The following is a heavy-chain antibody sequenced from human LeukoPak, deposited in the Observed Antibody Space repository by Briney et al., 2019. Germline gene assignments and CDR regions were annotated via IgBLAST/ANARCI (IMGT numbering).Heavy chain of an antibody. D-gene: IGHD3-16*01. CDR1: GFTVTDNY. CDR2: IYSGDST. V-gene: IGHV3-66*02. J-gene: IGHJ4*02. CDR3: ARSIPDYVGGLGY. Sequence: GGSLRLSCAASGFTVTDNYMSWVRQAPGMGLEWVSLIYSGDSTFYADSVKGRFTISRDSSKNTLYLQMNSLRPEDTAVYFCARSIPDYVGGLGYWGQGTLVTVSS.